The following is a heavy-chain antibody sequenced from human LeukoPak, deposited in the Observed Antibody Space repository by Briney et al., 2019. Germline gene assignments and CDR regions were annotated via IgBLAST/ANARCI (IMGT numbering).Heavy chain of an antibody. Sequence: AGGSLRLSCAASGFTFSSYAMSWVRQAPGKGLEWVSAISGSGGSTYYADSVKGRFTISGDNSKNTLYLQMNSLRAEDTAVYYCATRLGELSLLDLGDPSYYFDYWGQGTLVTVSS. D-gene: IGHD3-16*02. CDR3: ATRLGELSLLDLGDPSYYFDY. V-gene: IGHV3-23*01. CDR2: ISGSGGST. J-gene: IGHJ4*02. CDR1: GFTFSSYA.